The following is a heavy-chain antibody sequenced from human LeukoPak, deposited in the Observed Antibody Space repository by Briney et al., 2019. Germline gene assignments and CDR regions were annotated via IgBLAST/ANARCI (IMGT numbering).Heavy chain of an antibody. D-gene: IGHD6-6*01. CDR1: GITVSSNY. J-gene: IGHJ4*02. CDR3: AVGGYSSSSVPFDY. CDR2: IYSGGGT. Sequence: GGSLKLSCVASGITVSSNYMSWVRQAPGKGLEWVSIIYSGGGTYYADSVKGRFTISRENSKNTLWLQMNSLRVEDTAVYYCAVGGYSSSSVPFDYWGQGTLVTVSS. V-gene: IGHV3-66*01.